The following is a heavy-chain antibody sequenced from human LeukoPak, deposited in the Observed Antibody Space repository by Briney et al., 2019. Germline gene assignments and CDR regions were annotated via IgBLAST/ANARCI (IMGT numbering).Heavy chain of an antibody. D-gene: IGHD6-6*01. V-gene: IGHV3-48*03. J-gene: IGHJ4*02. CDR2: ISSSGSIM. Sequence: GGSLRLSCAASGFSFSSYEMNWVRQAPGKGLEWVSYISSSGSIMYSADPVKGRFTISRDNAKNSLYLQMNSLRAEDTAIYYCSGQYSSSSVVDYWGQGTLVTVSS. CDR3: SGQYSSSSVVDY. CDR1: GFSFSSYE.